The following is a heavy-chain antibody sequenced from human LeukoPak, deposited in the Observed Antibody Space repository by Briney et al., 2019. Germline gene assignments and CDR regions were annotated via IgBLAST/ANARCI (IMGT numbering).Heavy chain of an antibody. CDR1: GFTFNNYA. D-gene: IGHD3/OR15-3a*01. CDR2: MNLDGREK. V-gene: IGHV3-7*01. CDR3: ARDDGFSSYSY. J-gene: IGHJ4*02. Sequence: PGGSLRLSCAASGFTFNNYAMNWVRQAPGKGLEWVANMNLDGREKYYVDSVKGRFTISRDNAKNSLYLQMNSLTAEDTAVYYCARDDGFSSYSYWGQGALVTVSS.